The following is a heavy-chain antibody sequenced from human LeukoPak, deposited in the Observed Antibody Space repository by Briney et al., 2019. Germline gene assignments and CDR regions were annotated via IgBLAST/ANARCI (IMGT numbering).Heavy chain of an antibody. Sequence: GASVKVSCKASGGTFSSYAISWVRQAPGQGLEWMGGIIPIFGTANYAQKFQGRVTITADKSTSTAYMELSSLRSEDTAVYYCANRYDFWSGYNWFDPWGQGTLVTVSS. V-gene: IGHV1-69*06. CDR1: GGTFSSYA. CDR3: ANRYDFWSGYNWFDP. CDR2: IIPIFGTA. D-gene: IGHD3-3*01. J-gene: IGHJ5*02.